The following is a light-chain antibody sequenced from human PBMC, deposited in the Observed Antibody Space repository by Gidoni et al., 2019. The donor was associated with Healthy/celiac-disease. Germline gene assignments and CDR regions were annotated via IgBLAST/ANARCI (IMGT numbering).Light chain of an antibody. CDR1: SSDVGGYNY. CDR2: DVS. V-gene: IGLV2-14*01. CDR3: SSYTSSSTLDV. J-gene: IGLJ1*01. Sequence: QSARTQPTSVSGSPDQSITISCTGTSSDVGGYNYVAWYQQHPGKAPKLMIYDVSNRPSGVSNRFSGSKSGNTASLTISGLQAEDEADYYCSSYTSSSTLDVFGTGTKVTVL.